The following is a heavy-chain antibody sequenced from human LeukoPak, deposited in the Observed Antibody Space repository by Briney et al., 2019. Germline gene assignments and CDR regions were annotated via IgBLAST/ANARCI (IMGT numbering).Heavy chain of an antibody. Sequence: SETLSLTCTVSGGSINSVSDYGSWIRQPAGKGLEWIERISRSGSTDYNPSLTSRVAISVDTSNNQFSLKLTSVTAADTAVYFCARGAYGSRNSNWFDPWGQGTLVTVSS. J-gene: IGHJ5*02. V-gene: IGHV4-61*02. CDR2: ISRSGST. CDR1: GGSINSVSDY. CDR3: ARGAYGSRNSNWFDP. D-gene: IGHD3-10*01.